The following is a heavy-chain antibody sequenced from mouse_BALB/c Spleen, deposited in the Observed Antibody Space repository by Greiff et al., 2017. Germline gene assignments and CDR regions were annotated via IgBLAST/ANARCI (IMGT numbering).Heavy chain of an antibody. CDR3: TSYYYGSSRYAMDY. V-gene: IGHV6-6*02. CDR2: IRLKSNNYAT. Sequence: EVKVVESGGGLVQPGGSMKLSCVASGFTFSNYWMNWVRQSPEKGLEWVAEIRLKSNNYATHYAESVKGRFTISRDDSKSSVYLQMNNLRAEDTGIYYCTSYYYGSSRYAMDYWGQGTSVTVSS. J-gene: IGHJ4*01. CDR1: GFTFSNYW. D-gene: IGHD1-1*01.